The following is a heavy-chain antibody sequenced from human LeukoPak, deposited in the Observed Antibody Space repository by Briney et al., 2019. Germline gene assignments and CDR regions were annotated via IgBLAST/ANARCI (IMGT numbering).Heavy chain of an antibody. Sequence: PGGSLRLSCAASGFTFSGYWMHWIRQAPGKGLVWISRITGDGSSTAYADSVRGRFTIYRDNAKNTLYLQMNSLRAEDTAVYYCARGGRFEDYWGQGTLVTVSS. CDR1: GFTFSGYW. J-gene: IGHJ4*02. CDR3: ARGGRFEDY. V-gene: IGHV3-74*01. CDR2: ITGDGSST. D-gene: IGHD3-10*01.